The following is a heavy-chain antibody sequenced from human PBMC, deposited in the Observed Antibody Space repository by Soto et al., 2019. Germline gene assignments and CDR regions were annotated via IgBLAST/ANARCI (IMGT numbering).Heavy chain of an antibody. CDR2: IYYSGST. J-gene: IGHJ4*02. V-gene: IGHV4-59*01. CDR1: GGSISSYY. D-gene: IGHD5-18*01. CDR3: ATTDQDVDTAMVTFDY. Sequence: PSETLSLTCTVSGGSISSYYWSWIRQPPGKGLEWIGYIYYSGSTNYNPSLKSRVTISVDTSKNQFSLKLSSVTAADTAVYYCATTDQDVDTAMVTFDYWGQGTLVTVSS.